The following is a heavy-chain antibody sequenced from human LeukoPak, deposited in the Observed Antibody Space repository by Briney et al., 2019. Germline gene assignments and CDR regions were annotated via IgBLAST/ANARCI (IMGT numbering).Heavy chain of an antibody. V-gene: IGHV3-9*01. CDR2: ISWNSGSI. J-gene: IGHJ4*02. D-gene: IGHD2-2*02. Sequence: GRSLRLSCAASGFTFDDYAMHWVRQAPGKGLEWVSGISWNSGSIGYADSVKGRFTISRDNAKNSLYLQMNSLRAEDTAVYYCAKVYCSSTSCYRYPYYFDYWGQGTLVTVSS. CDR3: AKVYCSSTSCYRYPYYFDY. CDR1: GFTFDDYA.